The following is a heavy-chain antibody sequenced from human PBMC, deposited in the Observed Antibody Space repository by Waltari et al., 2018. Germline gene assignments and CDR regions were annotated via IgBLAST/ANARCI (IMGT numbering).Heavy chain of an antibody. J-gene: IGHJ4*02. D-gene: IGHD2-8*02. CDR3: TRRKGDNTGRHFIDS. CDR2: IYYSRRP. CDR1: GGSLTSTNPY. V-gene: IGHV4-39*01. Sequence: QLQLPESGPGLVKPSETLSPTRTVRGGSLTSTNPYWAWICPSPGKGLEWIGTIYYSRRPCCKPTLKSKVTMSVDTSTNQLSLNLRSVSAADTAGYYCTRRKGDNTGRHFIDSWGQGTLGTVSS.